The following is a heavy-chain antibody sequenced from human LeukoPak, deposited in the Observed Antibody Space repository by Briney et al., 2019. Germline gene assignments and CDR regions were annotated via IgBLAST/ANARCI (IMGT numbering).Heavy chain of an antibody. CDR2: ISAYNGNT. CDR3: ARGSHRGSEDY. V-gene: IGHV1-18*01. Sequence: ASVKVSCKASGYTVISYGITWVRQAPEQGLEWMGWISAYNGNTNYAQSLQGRVTMTTDTSTSTAYMELRSLKSDDTAVYYCARGSHRGSEDYWGQGTLVTVSS. CDR1: GYTVISYG. D-gene: IGHD2-15*01. J-gene: IGHJ4*02.